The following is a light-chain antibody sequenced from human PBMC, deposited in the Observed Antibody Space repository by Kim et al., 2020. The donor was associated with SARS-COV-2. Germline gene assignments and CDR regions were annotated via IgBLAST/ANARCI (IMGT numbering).Light chain of an antibody. V-gene: IGLV3-19*01. J-gene: IGLJ3*02. CDR1: SLRRYS. CDR2: GGN. CDR3: HCRDSSDNQL. Sequence: SSELTQDPAVSVALGQTVRITCQGDSLRRYSTSWYQQKAGQAPVLVLYGGNDRPSGIPDRFSGSNSGTTASLTITGAQAEDEADYHCHCRDSSDNQLFGAGTQLTVL.